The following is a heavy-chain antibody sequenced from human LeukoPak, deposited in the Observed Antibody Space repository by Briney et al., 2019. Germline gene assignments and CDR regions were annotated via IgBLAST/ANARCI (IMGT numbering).Heavy chain of an antibody. D-gene: IGHD5-12*01. CDR3: ARDLIRMATTGGFGY. CDR1: GFTFSNYN. V-gene: IGHV3-21*01. J-gene: IGHJ4*02. Sequence: GGSLRLSCAASGFTFSNYNMNWVRQAPGKGLEWVSSISSSSSYIYYADSVEGRFTISRDNAKNSLYLQMNSLRAEDTAVYYCARDLIRMATTGGFGYWGQGTLVTVSS. CDR2: ISSSSSYI.